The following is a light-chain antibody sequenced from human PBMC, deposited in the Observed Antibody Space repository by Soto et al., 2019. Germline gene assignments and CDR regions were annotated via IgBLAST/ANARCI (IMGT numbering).Light chain of an antibody. CDR1: QSVSSGD. V-gene: IGKV3-20*01. Sequence: EIVLTQSPGTLSLSPGERATLSCRASQSVSSGDLAWYQQRPGQPPRLLIWSASTRATGIPDRFSGSGSGTDFTLTINRLEPDDFAVYFCHHYGWSLKWAFGQGTKVDIK. CDR3: HHYGWSLKWA. CDR2: SAS. J-gene: IGKJ1*01.